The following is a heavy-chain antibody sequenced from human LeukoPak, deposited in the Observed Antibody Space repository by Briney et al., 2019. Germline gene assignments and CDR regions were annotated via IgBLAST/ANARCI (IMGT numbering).Heavy chain of an antibody. CDR3: ARGDYYGSGSYFSPLGY. V-gene: IGHV3-20*04. CDR2: ISWNCGST. CDR1: GFAFDDYG. D-gene: IGHD3-10*01. Sequence: PGGSLRLSCAASGFAFDDYGMSWVRQAPGKGLEWVSGISWNCGSTGYADSVKGRFTISRDNAKNSLYLQMNSLRAEDTALYYCARGDYYGSGSYFSPLGYWGQGNLVTVSS. J-gene: IGHJ4*02.